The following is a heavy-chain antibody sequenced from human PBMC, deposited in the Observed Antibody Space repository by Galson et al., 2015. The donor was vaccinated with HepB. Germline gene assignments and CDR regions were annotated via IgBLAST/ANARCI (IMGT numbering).Heavy chain of an antibody. Sequence: SVKVSCKASGYTFTAYYMRWVRQAPGQGLEWVGWMNPQNGATTYAQKFQGRVTMTSDTSINTAYMDLISLRSDDTALYFCARSGTGWAANWLDPWGPGTLVTVSS. CDR2: MNPQNGAT. V-gene: IGHV1-2*02. D-gene: IGHD6-19*01. CDR3: ARSGTGWAANWLDP. J-gene: IGHJ5*02. CDR1: GYTFTAYY.